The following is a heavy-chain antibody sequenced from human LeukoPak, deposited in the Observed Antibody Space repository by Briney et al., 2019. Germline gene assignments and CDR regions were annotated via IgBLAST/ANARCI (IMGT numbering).Heavy chain of an antibody. V-gene: IGHV4-34*01. CDR1: GGSFSGYY. Sequence: SETLSLTCAVYGGSFSGYYWSWIRQPPGKGLEWIGEINHSGSTNYNPSLKSRVTISVDTSKNQFSLKLSSVTAADTAVYYCARGPNLPDYDSLTGYQNWFDPWGQGTLVTVSS. CDR2: INHSGST. D-gene: IGHD3-9*01. CDR3: ARGPNLPDYDSLTGYQNWFDP. J-gene: IGHJ5*02.